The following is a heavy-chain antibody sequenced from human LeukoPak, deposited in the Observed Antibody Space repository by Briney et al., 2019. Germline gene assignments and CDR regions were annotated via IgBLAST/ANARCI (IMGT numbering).Heavy chain of an antibody. D-gene: IGHD6-19*01. J-gene: IGHJ4*02. Sequence: PSETLSLTCAVYGGPFSGYYWSWIRQPPGKGLEWIGEINHSGSTNYNPSLKSRVTISVDTSKNQFSLKLSPVTAADTAVYYCARGPYSSGWYEARKYYFDYWGQGTLVTVSS. CDR3: ARGPYSSGWYEARKYYFDY. CDR2: INHSGST. V-gene: IGHV4-34*01. CDR1: GGPFSGYY.